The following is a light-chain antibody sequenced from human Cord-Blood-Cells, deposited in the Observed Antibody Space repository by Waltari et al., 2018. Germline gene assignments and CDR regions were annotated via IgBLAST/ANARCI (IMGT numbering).Light chain of an antibody. Sequence: QSALTQPASVSGSPGQSITISCTGTSSDVGGYNYVSWYQQHPGKAPKLMIYEVSTRPSGVSNRFSGSKSGNTASLTISGLQAEDEADYYCSSYTSSSTVVFGGRTKLTVL. CDR3: SSYTSSSTVV. CDR2: EVS. V-gene: IGLV2-14*01. CDR1: SSDVGGYNY. J-gene: IGLJ2*01.